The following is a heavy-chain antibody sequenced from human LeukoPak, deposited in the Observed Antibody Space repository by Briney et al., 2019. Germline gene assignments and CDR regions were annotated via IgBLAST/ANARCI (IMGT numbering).Heavy chain of an antibody. CDR2: IYPGDSDT. CDR3: ARRDLAAYWYFDL. J-gene: IGHJ2*01. V-gene: IGHV5-51*01. D-gene: IGHD2-15*01. Sequence: GESLKISCKGSGYSFTSYWIGWVRQMPGKGLEWMGIIYPGDSDTRYGPSFQGQVTISADKSISTAYLQWSSLKASDTAMHYCARRDLAAYWYFDLWGRGTLVTVSS. CDR1: GYSFTSYW.